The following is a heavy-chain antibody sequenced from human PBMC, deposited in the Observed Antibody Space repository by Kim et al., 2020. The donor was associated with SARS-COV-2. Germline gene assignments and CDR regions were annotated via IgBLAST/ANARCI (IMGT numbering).Heavy chain of an antibody. Sequence: SETLSLTCTVSGGSISSSNYYWGWIRQPPGKGLEWIGSIYYRGGTYYNPSLKSRVTISVDTSKYHFSLNLSSVTAADTAVYYCARLGRSGKAAEYWGQGTLVTVSS. CDR2: IYYRGGT. V-gene: IGHV4-39*02. CDR3: ARLGRSGKAAEY. J-gene: IGHJ4*02. D-gene: IGHD3-3*01. CDR1: GGSISSSNYY.